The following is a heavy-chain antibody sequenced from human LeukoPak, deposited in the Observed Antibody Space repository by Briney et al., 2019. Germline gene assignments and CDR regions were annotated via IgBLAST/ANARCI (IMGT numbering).Heavy chain of an antibody. V-gene: IGHV3-74*01. CDR2: ISSDGSST. CDR1: GFTFSSYW. D-gene: IGHD1-26*01. Sequence: GGSLRLSCAASGFTFSSYWMHWVRQAPGKGLVWVSRISSDGSSTNYADSVKGRFTISRDNAKNTLYLQMNSLRAEDTAVYYCTRDRSYANDYWGQGTLVTVSS. J-gene: IGHJ4*02. CDR3: TRDRSYANDY.